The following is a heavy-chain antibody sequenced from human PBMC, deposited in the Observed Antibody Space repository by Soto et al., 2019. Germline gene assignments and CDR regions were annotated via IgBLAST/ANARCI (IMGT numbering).Heavy chain of an antibody. CDR1: GFSLSTSGVG. D-gene: IGHD6-13*01. J-gene: IGHJ4*02. CDR2: IYCDDDG. V-gene: IGHV2-5*02. Sequence: QITLKESGPTLMKPTQTLTLTCTFSGFSLSTSGVGVAWIRQPPGKALEWLALIYCDDDGRYRPSLKSRLTLTKDTSNNQVVLRMTNMDPVDTATYFCAHYLQQHLDYWGPGTVVTVSS. CDR3: AHYLQQHLDY.